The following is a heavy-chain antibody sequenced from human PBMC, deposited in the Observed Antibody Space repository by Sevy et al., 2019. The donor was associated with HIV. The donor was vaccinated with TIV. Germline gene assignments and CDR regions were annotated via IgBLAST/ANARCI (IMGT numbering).Heavy chain of an antibody. CDR2: ISGLSNYI. CDR3: ARAVPATDAFDI. V-gene: IGHV3-21*01. CDR1: GFTFSSYS. Sequence: GGSLRLSCAASGFTFSSYSMHWVRQAPGKGLEWVSSISGLSNYIYYADSMKGRFSISIDNAKNSLYLQMISLRAEDTAVFYCARAVPATDAFDIWGQGTLVTVSS. J-gene: IGHJ3*02.